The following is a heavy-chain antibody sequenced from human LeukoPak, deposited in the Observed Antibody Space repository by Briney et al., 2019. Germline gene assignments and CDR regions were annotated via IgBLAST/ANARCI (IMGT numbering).Heavy chain of an antibody. V-gene: IGHV3-74*03. CDR3: ARPTAATSLSASFQQ. Sequence: GGSLRLSCAASGFTLSSYAMSWVRQAPGKGLEWVSTISGAGSSTTYADSVKGRFTISRDNAKNTLYLQMNGLRVEDTAVYYCARPTAATSLSASFQQWGQGTLVTVSS. CDR1: GFTLSSYA. J-gene: IGHJ1*01. CDR2: ISGAGSST. D-gene: IGHD1-26*01.